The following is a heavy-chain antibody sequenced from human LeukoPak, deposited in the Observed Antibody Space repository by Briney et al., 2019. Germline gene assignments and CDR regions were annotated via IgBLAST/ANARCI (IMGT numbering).Heavy chain of an antibody. Sequence: GGSLRLSCAASGFTFSNYGMHWVRQAPGKGLEGVAFVRYDGSNEYYADSVKGRFTISRDNSKKTLDLEMNSLRPEDTAVYYCAKDEGRSDRYGSGSYPPYWGQGTLVTVSS. J-gene: IGHJ4*02. D-gene: IGHD3-10*01. V-gene: IGHV3-30*02. CDR3: AKDEGRSDRYGSGSYPPY. CDR2: VRYDGSNE. CDR1: GFTFSNYG.